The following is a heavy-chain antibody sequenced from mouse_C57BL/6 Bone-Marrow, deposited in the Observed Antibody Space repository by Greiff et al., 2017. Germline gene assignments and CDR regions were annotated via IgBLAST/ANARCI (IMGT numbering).Heavy chain of an antibody. CDR1: GFTFSDYY. Sequence: DVKLVESGGGLVQPGGFLKLSCAASGFTFSDYYMYWVRQKPEKRLEWVAYISNGGCSTYYPDTVKGRFTISRDNSKNTLYLQMSRLKSEDTAMYYCARHYYGSSFDYWGQGTTLTVSS. V-gene: IGHV5-12*01. J-gene: IGHJ2*01. CDR2: ISNGGCST. D-gene: IGHD1-1*01. CDR3: ARHYYGSSFDY.